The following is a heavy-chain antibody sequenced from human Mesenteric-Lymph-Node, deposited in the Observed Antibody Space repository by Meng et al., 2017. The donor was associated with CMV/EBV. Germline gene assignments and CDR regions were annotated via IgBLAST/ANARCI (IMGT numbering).Heavy chain of an antibody. CDR2: IYYSGTT. V-gene: IGHV4-30-4*01. J-gene: IGHJ4*02. D-gene: IGHD3-22*01. CDR1: GDSITSGDYY. CDR3: ARVPSSGCCDF. Sequence: CTVAGDSITSGDYYWSWTRQPPGKGLEWIGYIYYSGTTYYNPSLKSRLTMSIDTSKNQFSLKVSAVTAADTAVYYCARVPSSGCCDFWGQGTLVTVSS.